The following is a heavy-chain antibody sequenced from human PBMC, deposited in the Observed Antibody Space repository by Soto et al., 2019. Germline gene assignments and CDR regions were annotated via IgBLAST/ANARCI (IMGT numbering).Heavy chain of an antibody. Sequence: EVQLVETGGGLIQPGGSLRLSCLASGFSVTTNYIIWVRQPPGKGLEWVSTTFTGGSTHYADSVKGRFSISRDNSKNTVYLQMNTVRVEDTAVYYCAKKPPSSIQGGAFGMDVWGQGTTVSVSS. CDR3: AKKPPSSIQGGAFGMDV. J-gene: IGHJ6*02. CDR2: TFTGGST. V-gene: IGHV3-53*02. D-gene: IGHD3-16*01. CDR1: GFSVTTNY.